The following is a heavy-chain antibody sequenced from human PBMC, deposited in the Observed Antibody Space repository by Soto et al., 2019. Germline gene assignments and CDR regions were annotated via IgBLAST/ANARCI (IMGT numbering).Heavy chain of an antibody. CDR1: GGSISSSRYY. J-gene: IGHJ5*02. CDR2: IYYSGST. V-gene: IGHV4-39*01. CDR3: ARHPDVARGGFDP. D-gene: IGHD3-10*01. Sequence: QPQLQESGPGLVKPSETLSLTCTVSGGSISSSRYYWGWIRQPPGKGLEWIGSIYYSGSTYYNPSLMSRVTISVDTSKNQFSRKLSSVTAADTAVYHCARHPDVARGGFDPWGQGTLVTVSS.